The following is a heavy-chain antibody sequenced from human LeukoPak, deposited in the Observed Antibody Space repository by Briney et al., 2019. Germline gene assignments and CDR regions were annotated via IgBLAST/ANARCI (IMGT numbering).Heavy chain of an antibody. CDR1: GFTFSAYG. V-gene: IGHV3-30*18. Sequence: PGGSLRLPCAASGFTFSAYGMHWVRQAPGKGLEWVATISYDVSNEYYADSVKGRFTISRDNSKNTLYLQINSLRAEDTAVYYCAKDKWRWAQPFFDYWGQGTLVTVSS. CDR3: AKDKWRWAQPFFDY. J-gene: IGHJ4*02. D-gene: IGHD2-15*01. CDR2: ISYDVSNE.